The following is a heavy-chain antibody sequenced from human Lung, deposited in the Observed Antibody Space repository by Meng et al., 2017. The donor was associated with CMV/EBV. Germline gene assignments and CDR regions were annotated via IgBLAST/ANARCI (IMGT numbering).Heavy chain of an antibody. D-gene: IGHD6-19*01. Sequence: ASVKVSCKASGYTFTGYYIHWVRQAPGQGLEWMGWIHPNSGGPNYAEKFRGRVTMTRDTSISTAYMELSSLRSEDTAVYYCARGPSYSSGFPDCWGQGTMVTVSS. CDR1: GYTFTGYY. CDR2: IHPNSGGP. CDR3: ARGPSYSSGFPDC. J-gene: IGHJ4*02. V-gene: IGHV1-2*02.